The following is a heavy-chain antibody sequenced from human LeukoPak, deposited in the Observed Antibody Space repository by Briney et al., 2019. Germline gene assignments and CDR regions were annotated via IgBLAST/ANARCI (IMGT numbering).Heavy chain of an antibody. CDR3: ARVDGSPDY. J-gene: IGHJ4*02. D-gene: IGHD2-15*01. V-gene: IGHV1-8*03. CDR2: MNPKSGNT. Sequence: ASVKVSCKASGGTFSSYAISWVRQAPGQGLEWMGRMNPKSGNTGHAQRCQGRVAITRDTSISTVYMELSSLRSDDTAVYFCARVDGSPDYWGQGTLVTVSS. CDR1: GGTFSSYA.